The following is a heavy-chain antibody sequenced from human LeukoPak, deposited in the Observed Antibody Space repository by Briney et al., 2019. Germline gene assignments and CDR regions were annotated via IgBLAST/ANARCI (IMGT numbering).Heavy chain of an antibody. CDR1: GFSFSTYN. J-gene: IGHJ4*02. Sequence: GGSLRLSCVASGFSFSTYNMNWVRQAPGKGLEWVSYISSSSSTIYYADSVKGRFTISRDNAKNSLYLQMNSLRAEDTAVYYCTRLAYFFDSWGQGTLVTVSS. CDR3: TRLAYFFDS. V-gene: IGHV3-48*01. CDR2: ISSSSSTI. D-gene: IGHD2-15*01.